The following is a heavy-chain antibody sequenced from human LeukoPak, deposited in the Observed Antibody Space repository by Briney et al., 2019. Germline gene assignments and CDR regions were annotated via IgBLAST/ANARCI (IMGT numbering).Heavy chain of an antibody. D-gene: IGHD2-2*01. CDR2: IIPIFGTA. CDR3: ARVFGSYCSSTSCYGDYYYYYMDV. J-gene: IGHJ6*03. V-gene: IGHV1-69*01. CDR1: GGTFSSYA. Sequence: SVKVSCKASGGTFSSYAISWVRQAPGQGLEWMGGIIPIFGTANYAQKSQGRVTITADESTSTAYMELSSLRSEDTAVYYCARVFGSYCSSTSCYGDYYYYYMDVWGKGTTVTVSS.